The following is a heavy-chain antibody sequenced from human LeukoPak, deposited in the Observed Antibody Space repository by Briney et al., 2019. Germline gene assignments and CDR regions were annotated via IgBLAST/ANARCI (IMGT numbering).Heavy chain of an antibody. Sequence: AGSLRLSCAASGFTFSTYWVSWVRQAPGKGLEWVANIKQDGREKSHMDSVKGRLTISRDNATHSMYLQMNTVRPKATSVSYCARERQNKDFWSGRDYWGQGALGTVSS. D-gene: IGHD3-3*01. V-gene: IGHV3-7*01. CDR1: GFTFSTYW. J-gene: IGHJ4*02. CDR3: ARERQNKDFWSGRDY. CDR2: IKQDGREK.